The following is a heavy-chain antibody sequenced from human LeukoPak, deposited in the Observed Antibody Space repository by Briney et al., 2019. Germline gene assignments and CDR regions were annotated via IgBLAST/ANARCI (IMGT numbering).Heavy chain of an antibody. CDR3: ARGDSGTTFDY. CDR2: IYYSGST. CDR1: GGSISSGGYY. D-gene: IGHD1-26*01. Sequence: SETLSLTCTVSGGSISSGGYYWSWIRQHPGKGLEWIGYIYYSGSTYYNPSLKSRVTISVDTSKNQFSLKLSSVTAADTAVYYCARGDSGTTFDYWGQGTLVTVSS. V-gene: IGHV4-31*03. J-gene: IGHJ4*02.